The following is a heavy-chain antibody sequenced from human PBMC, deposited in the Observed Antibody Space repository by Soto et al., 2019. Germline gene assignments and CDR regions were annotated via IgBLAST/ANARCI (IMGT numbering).Heavy chain of an antibody. CDR1: GFIFSSYA. CDR2: VSGSGGST. D-gene: IGHD1-20*01. V-gene: IGHV3-23*01. J-gene: IGHJ3*02. CDR3: AKDYNWNPDAFDI. Sequence: GGSLRLSCAASGFIFSSYAMNWVRQAPGKGLEWVSAVSGSGGSTHYADSVKGRFTVSRDNSKNTLYLQMNSLRAEDTAVYYCAKDYNWNPDAFDIWGQGTMVTVS.